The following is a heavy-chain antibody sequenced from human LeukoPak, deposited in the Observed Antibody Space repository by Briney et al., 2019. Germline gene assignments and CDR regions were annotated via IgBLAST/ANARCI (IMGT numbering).Heavy chain of an antibody. CDR1: GFTFSRYE. CDR3: ARDQDDSSGYYYDY. CDR2: ISSSGSTI. Sequence: GGSLRLSCAASGFTFSRYEMNWVRQAPGKGLEWVSYISSSGSTIYYADSVKGRFTISRDNAKNSLYLQMNSLRAEDTAVYYCARDQDDSSGYYYDYWGQGTLVTVSS. J-gene: IGHJ4*02. V-gene: IGHV3-48*03. D-gene: IGHD3-22*01.